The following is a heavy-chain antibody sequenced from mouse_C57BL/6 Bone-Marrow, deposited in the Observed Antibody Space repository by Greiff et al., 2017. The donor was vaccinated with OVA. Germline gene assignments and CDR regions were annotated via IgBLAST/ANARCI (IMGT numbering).Heavy chain of an antibody. D-gene: IGHD1-1*01. V-gene: IGHV14-3*01. Sequence: EVKVVESVAELVRPGASVKLSCTASGFNIKNTYMHWVKQRPEQGLEWIGRIDPANGNTKYAPKFQGKATITADTSSNTAYLQLSSLTSEDTAIYYCASDYYGSSPWFAYWGQGTLVTVSA. CDR3: ASDYYGSSPWFAY. CDR1: GFNIKNTY. J-gene: IGHJ3*01. CDR2: IDPANGNT.